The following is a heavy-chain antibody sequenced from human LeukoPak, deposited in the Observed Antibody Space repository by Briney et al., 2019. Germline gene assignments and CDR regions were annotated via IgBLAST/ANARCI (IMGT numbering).Heavy chain of an antibody. CDR1: GGSISSGDYY. Sequence: SQTLSLTCTVSGGSISSGDYYWSWIRPPPGKGLEWIGYIYYSGSTYSNPSLKSRVTISVDTSKNHFSLKLSSVTAADTAVYYCARAGDCSGYEYYFDYWGQGTLVTVSS. CDR2: IYYSGST. D-gene: IGHD3-22*01. J-gene: IGHJ4*02. V-gene: IGHV4-30-4*01. CDR3: ARAGDCSGYEYYFDY.